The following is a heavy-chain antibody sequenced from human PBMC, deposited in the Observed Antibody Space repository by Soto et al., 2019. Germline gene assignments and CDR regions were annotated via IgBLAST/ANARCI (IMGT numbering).Heavy chain of an antibody. CDR3: ARRKERSGPHYFDY. J-gene: IGHJ4*02. Sequence: SVKVSCKASGYTFTTYDISWVRQATGQGLEWMGWMNPYSGSTGYAQKFQGRVTVTRNTSISTVYMELSGLRPDDTAVYYCARRKERSGPHYFDYWGQGSQVTVSS. CDR2: MNPYSGST. V-gene: IGHV1-8*01. D-gene: IGHD6-25*01. CDR1: GYTFTTYD.